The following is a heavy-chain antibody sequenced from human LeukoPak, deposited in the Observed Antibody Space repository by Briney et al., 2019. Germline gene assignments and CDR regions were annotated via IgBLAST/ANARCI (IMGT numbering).Heavy chain of an antibody. J-gene: IGHJ2*01. Sequence: SETLSLTCTVSGGSVSSGSYYWSWIWQPPGKGLEWIGYIYYSGSTNYNPSLKSRVTISVDTSKNQFSLKLSSVTAADTAVYYCARVVVPAAIRDWYFDLWGRGTLVTVSS. V-gene: IGHV4-61*01. CDR2: IYYSGST. CDR3: ARVVVPAAIRDWYFDL. D-gene: IGHD2-2*01. CDR1: GGSVSSGSYY.